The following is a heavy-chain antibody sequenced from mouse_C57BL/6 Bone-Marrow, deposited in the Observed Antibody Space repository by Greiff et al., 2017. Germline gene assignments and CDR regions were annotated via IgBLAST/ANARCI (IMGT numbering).Heavy chain of an antibody. CDR1: GYTFTSYW. Sequence: QVQLQQPGAELVKPGASVKLSCKASGYTFTSYWMHWVKQRPGRGLEWIGRIDPNSGGTKYNEKFKSKATLTVDKPSSTAYMQLSSLTSEDSAVYYCASPYYYGSSDPFAYWGQGTLVTVSA. CDR2: IDPNSGGT. J-gene: IGHJ3*01. D-gene: IGHD1-1*01. V-gene: IGHV1-72*01. CDR3: ASPYYYGSSDPFAY.